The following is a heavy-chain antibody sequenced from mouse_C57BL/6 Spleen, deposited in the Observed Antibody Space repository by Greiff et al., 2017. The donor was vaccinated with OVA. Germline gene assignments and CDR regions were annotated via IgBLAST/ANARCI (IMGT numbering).Heavy chain of an antibody. CDR2: ISYSGST. CDR1: GYSITSGYD. D-gene: IGHD1-1*01. V-gene: IGHV3-1*01. Sequence: EVKLEESGPGMVKPSQSLSLTCTVTGYSITSGYDWHWIRHFPGNKLEWMGYISYSGSTNYNPSLKSRISITHDTSKNHFFLKLNSVTTEDTATYYCARDGYYGSSYEGYFDVWGTGTTVTVSS. CDR3: ARDGYYGSSYEGYFDV. J-gene: IGHJ1*03.